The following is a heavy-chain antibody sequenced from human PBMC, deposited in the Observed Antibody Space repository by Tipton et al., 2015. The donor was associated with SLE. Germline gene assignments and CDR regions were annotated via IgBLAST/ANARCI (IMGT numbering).Heavy chain of an antibody. V-gene: IGHV3-7*03. CDR3: AREGKGAHYYYYMDV. J-gene: IGHJ6*03. Sequence: SLRLSCAASGFTFSSYWMSWVRQAPGKGLEWVANIKQDGSEKYYVDSVKGRFTISRDNAKNSLYLQMNSLRAEDTAVYYCAREGKGAHYYYYMDVWGKGTTVTVSS. CDR2: IKQDGSEK. CDR1: GFTFSSYW. D-gene: IGHD3-16*01.